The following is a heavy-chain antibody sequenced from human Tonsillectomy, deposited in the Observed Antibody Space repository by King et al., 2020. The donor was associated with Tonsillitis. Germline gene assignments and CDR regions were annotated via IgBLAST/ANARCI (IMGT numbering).Heavy chain of an antibody. CDR1: GFTFSNYG. V-gene: IGHV3-30*18. J-gene: IGHJ6*02. Sequence: QLVQSGGGVVQPGRSLRLSCAGSGFTFSNYGMHWVRQAPGKGLEWVALISYDGSDKYYADSVKGRFTISRDNSKNTLYLQMNSPRTTDTAVYYCAKASLETYYDILTGYYTTATTYYSYYDMDVWGQGTTVTVSS. CDR2: ISYDGSDK. CDR3: AKASLETYYDILTGYYTTATTYYSYYDMDV. D-gene: IGHD3-9*01.